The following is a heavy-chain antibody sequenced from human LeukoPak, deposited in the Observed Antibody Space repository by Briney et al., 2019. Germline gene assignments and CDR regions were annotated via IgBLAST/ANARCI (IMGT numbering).Heavy chain of an antibody. D-gene: IGHD3-3*01. CDR2: IKQDGSEK. V-gene: IGHV3-7*01. Sequence: GGSLRLSCAASGFTFSRYWMSWVRQAPGKGLEWVANIKQDGSEKYYVDSVKGRFTISRDNAKNSLYLQMNSLRAEDTAVYYCARDLNYDFWSGPDAFDIWGQGTMVTVPS. CDR1: GFTFSRYW. J-gene: IGHJ3*02. CDR3: ARDLNYDFWSGPDAFDI.